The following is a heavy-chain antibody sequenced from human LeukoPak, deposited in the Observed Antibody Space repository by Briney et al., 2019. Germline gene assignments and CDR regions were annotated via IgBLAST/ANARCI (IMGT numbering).Heavy chain of an antibody. CDR1: GFTFSSYA. CDR3: ARAEMANSWDYMDV. Sequence: GGSLRLSCAASGFTFSSYAMHWVRQAPGKGLEWVAVISYDGSNKKYADSVKGRFTISRDNAKNSLYLQMNSLRAEDTAVYYCARAEMANSWDYMDVWGKGTTVTVSS. D-gene: IGHD5-24*01. CDR2: ISYDGSNK. J-gene: IGHJ6*03. V-gene: IGHV3-30*04.